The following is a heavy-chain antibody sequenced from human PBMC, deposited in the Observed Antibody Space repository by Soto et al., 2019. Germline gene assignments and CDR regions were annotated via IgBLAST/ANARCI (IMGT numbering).Heavy chain of an antibody. J-gene: IGHJ3*02. CDR1: GGSISSSSYY. CDR3: ARQYSGFAFDI. V-gene: IGHV4-39*01. D-gene: IGHD5-18*01. Sequence: SETLSLTCTVSGGSISSSSYYWGWIRQPPGKGLEWIGSIYYSGSTYYNPSLKSRVTISVDTSKNQFSLKLSSVTAADTAVYYCARQYSGFAFDIWGQGTMVS. CDR2: IYYSGST.